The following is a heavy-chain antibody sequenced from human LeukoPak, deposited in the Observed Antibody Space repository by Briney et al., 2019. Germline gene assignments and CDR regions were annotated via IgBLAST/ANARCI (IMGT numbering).Heavy chain of an antibody. J-gene: IGHJ5*02. D-gene: IGHD6-6*01. V-gene: IGHV4-4*08. CDR2: IHSGGST. Sequence: PSETLSLTCTVSGGSISSFYWTWIRQPPGKGLEYIGYIHSGGSTDYNPSLKSRVTISADTSKNQFFLRLSSVTAADTAVYYCAVYSTSSGWFDPWGQGTLVTVSS. CDR1: GGSISSFY. CDR3: AVYSTSSGWFDP.